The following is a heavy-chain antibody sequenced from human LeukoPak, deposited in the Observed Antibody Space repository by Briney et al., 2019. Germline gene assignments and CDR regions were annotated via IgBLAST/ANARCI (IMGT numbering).Heavy chain of an antibody. CDR1: GYIFISYG. J-gene: IGHJ4*02. CDR2: ISGYSGNT. D-gene: IGHD1-26*01. Sequence: ASVKVSCKASGYIFISYGISWVRQAPGQGLEWMGWISGYSGNTNYAQKFQGRVTMTRDTSISTAYMELSRLRSDDTAVYYCARAQLGLDYWGQGTLVTVSS. V-gene: IGHV1-18*01. CDR3: ARAQLGLDY.